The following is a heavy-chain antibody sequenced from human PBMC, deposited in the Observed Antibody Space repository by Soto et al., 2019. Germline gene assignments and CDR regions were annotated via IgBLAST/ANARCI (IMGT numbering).Heavy chain of an antibody. Sequence: KPSETLSLTCTVSGGSISSYYWSWIRQPPGKGLEWIGYIYYSGSTNYNPSLKSRVTISVDTSKNQFSLKLSSVTTADTAVYYCARTLWFGDMIGWFDPWGQGTLVTVSS. CDR3: ARTLWFGDMIGWFDP. V-gene: IGHV4-59*01. CDR1: GGSISSYY. J-gene: IGHJ5*02. D-gene: IGHD3-10*01. CDR2: IYYSGST.